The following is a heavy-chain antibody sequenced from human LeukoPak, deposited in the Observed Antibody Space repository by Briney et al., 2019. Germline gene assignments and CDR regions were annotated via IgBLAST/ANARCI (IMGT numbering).Heavy chain of an antibody. V-gene: IGHV3-7*03. CDR1: GFTFSTYW. D-gene: IGHD6-13*01. CDR3: AKDARYSIAWDFDY. J-gene: IGHJ4*02. CDR2: MKRDGSEI. Sequence: PGGSLRLSCSASGFTFSTYWMSWVRQAPGKGLEWVANMKRDGSEIYYVDSVKGRFTISRDNAKNSLFLQMNSLRAEDTAVYYCAKDARYSIAWDFDYWGQGTLVTVSS.